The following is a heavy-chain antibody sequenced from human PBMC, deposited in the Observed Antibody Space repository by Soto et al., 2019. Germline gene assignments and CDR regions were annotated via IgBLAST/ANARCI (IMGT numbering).Heavy chain of an antibody. J-gene: IGHJ6*04. CDR1: GFTFSSYG. Sequence: LRLSCAASGFTFSSYGMHWVRQALGKGLEWVAVISYDGSNKYYADSVKGRFTISRDNSKNTLYLQMNSLRAEDTAVYYCAKDLLFGVVNPDYYYAMHVRDTGTTGTLFS. CDR2: ISYDGSNK. D-gene: IGHD3-3*01. CDR3: AKDLLFGVVNPDYYYAMHV. V-gene: IGHV3-30*18.